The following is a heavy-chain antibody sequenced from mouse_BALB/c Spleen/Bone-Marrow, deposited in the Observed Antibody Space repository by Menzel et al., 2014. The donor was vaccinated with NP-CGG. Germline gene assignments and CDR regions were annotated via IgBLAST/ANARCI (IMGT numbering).Heavy chain of an antibody. J-gene: IGHJ2*01. CDR2: IYPGNSDT. CDR1: GYTFSNYW. D-gene: IGHD3-1*01. V-gene: IGHV1-5*01. CDR3: TTLARTNFDY. Sequence: EVQLQQSGTVLARPGAAVKMSCKASGYTFSNYWMHWLKQRPGQGLEWIGTIYPGNSDTTYNQKFKGKAKLTAVTSTSTAYMDLSSLTNEDSAVYYCTTLARTNFDYWGQGTTLTVSS.